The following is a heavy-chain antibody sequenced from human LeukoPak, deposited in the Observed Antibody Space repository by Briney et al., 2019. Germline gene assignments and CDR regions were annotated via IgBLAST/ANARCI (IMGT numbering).Heavy chain of an antibody. CDR2: MNPNSGGT. V-gene: IGHV1-2*06. J-gene: IGHJ4*02. CDR3: ARDLRYYGSGSYRY. CDR1: GYTFTGYY. D-gene: IGHD3-10*01. Sequence: ASVKVSCKASGYTFTGYYMHWVRQAPGQGLEWMGRMNPNSGGTNYAQKFQGRVTMTRDTSISTHYMELSRLRSDDTAGYYCARDLRYYGSGSYRYWGQGTLVTVSS.